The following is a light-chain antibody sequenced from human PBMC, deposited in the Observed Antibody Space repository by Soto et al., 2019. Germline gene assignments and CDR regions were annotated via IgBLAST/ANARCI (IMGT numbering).Light chain of an antibody. Sequence: DIQMTQSPSTLSASVGDRVTITCRASQSISSWLAWYQQKPGKAPKLLIYDASSLESGVPSRFSGSGSGTEFTLTISSLQPDDFATYYCQEYNGFPVTFGGGTKVES. J-gene: IGKJ4*01. CDR2: DAS. V-gene: IGKV1-5*01. CDR3: QEYNGFPVT. CDR1: QSISSW.